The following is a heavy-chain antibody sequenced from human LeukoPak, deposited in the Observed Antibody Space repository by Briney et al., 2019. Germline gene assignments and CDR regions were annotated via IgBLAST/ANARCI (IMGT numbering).Heavy chain of an antibody. J-gene: IGHJ3*02. D-gene: IGHD3-10*01. CDR3: ERGETTMRWGAFDI. V-gene: IGHV3-11*04. CDR1: GFTFSDYY. CDR2: ISSSGSTI. Sequence: PGGSLRLSCAASGFTFSDYYMSWIRQAPGKGLEWVSYISSSGSTIYYADSVKGRFTISRDNAKNSLYLQMNSLRAEDTAVYYCERGETTMRWGAFDIWGQGTMVTVSS.